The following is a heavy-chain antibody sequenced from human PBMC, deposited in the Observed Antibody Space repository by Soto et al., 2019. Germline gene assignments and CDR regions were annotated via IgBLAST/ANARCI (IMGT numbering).Heavy chain of an antibody. J-gene: IGHJ4*02. CDR2: INPSGGST. CDR1: GYTFTTHY. D-gene: IGHD3-22*01. Sequence: GASVKVSCKPSGYTFTTHYIHSVRQAPGQGFEWMGIINPSGGSTNYAQKFQGRVTMIRDTSTRTVYMELRSLRSDDTAVYYCTRDYYDSRGPLYYFDYWGQGTLVTVSS. CDR3: TRDYYDSRGPLYYFDY. V-gene: IGHV1-46*03.